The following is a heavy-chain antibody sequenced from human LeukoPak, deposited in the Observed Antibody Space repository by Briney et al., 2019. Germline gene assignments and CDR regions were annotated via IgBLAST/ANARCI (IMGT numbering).Heavy chain of an antibody. CDR2: ISSSSSYI. Sequence: GGSLRLSCAASGFTFSSYSMNWVCQAPGKGLEWVSSISSSSSYIYYADSVKGRFTISRDNAKNSLYLQMNSLRAEDTAVYYCARYSYGSGSYGDWGQGTLVTVSS. J-gene: IGHJ4*02. D-gene: IGHD3-10*01. CDR3: ARYSYGSGSYGD. V-gene: IGHV3-21*01. CDR1: GFTFSSYS.